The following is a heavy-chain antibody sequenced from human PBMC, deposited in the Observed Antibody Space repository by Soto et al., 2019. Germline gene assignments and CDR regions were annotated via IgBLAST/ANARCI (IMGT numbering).Heavy chain of an antibody. J-gene: IGHJ6*03. Sequence: QVQLQESGPGLVKPSGTLSLTCAVSSGSISTSNWWRWVRQPPGKGLEWIGEIYRSGSTNYNPSLKSRVTISVDKSKNQFSQKLSSVTAADTAVYYCARGNRDYYDSMDVWGKGTTVTVSS. CDR3: ARGNRDYYDSMDV. CDR1: SGSISTSNW. D-gene: IGHD3-10*01. CDR2: IYRSGST. V-gene: IGHV4-4*02.